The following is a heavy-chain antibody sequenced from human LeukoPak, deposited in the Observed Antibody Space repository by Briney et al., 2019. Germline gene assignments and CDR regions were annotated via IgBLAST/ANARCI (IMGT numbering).Heavy chain of an antibody. V-gene: IGHV1-18*01. CDR3: ARGWSGYQENAFDI. J-gene: IGHJ3*02. CDR1: GYTFTSYG. CDR2: ISAYNGNT. Sequence: VASVKVSCKASGYTFTSYGISWVRQAPGQGLEWMGWISAYNGNTNYAQKLQGRVTMTTDTSTSTAYMELRSLRSDDTAVYYCARGWSGYQENAFDIWGQGTMVTVSS. D-gene: IGHD3-3*01.